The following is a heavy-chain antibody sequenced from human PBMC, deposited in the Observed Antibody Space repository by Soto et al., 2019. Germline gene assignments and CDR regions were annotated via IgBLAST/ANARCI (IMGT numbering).Heavy chain of an antibody. V-gene: IGHV3-23*01. Sequence: GGSLRLSCAASGFTFSSYAMSWVRQAPGKGLEWVSAISGSGGSTYYADSVKGRFTISRDNSKNTLYLQMNSLRAEDTAVYYCAKDPHSSSWYDKYYFDYWGQGTLVTVSS. D-gene: IGHD6-13*01. CDR1: GFTFSSYA. CDR3: AKDPHSSSWYDKYYFDY. CDR2: ISGSGGST. J-gene: IGHJ4*02.